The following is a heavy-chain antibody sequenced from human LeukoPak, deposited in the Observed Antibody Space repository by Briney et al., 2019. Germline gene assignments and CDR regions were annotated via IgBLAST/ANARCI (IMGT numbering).Heavy chain of an antibody. CDR2: ISSSGSTI. Sequence: GGSLRLSCAASGFTFSSYEMNWVRQAPGKGLEWVSYISSSGSTIYYADSVKGRFTISRGNAKNSLYLQMNSLRAEDTAVYYCAALDTAMVRSGGYWGQGTLVTVSS. V-gene: IGHV3-48*03. J-gene: IGHJ4*02. D-gene: IGHD5-18*01. CDR1: GFTFSSYE. CDR3: AALDTAMVRSGGY.